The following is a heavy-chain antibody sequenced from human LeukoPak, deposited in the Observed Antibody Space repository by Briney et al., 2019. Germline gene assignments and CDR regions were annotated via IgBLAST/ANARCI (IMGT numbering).Heavy chain of an antibody. J-gene: IGHJ6*03. V-gene: IGHV1-2*02. D-gene: IGHD1-1*01. CDR3: ARWHNWNDFGLYYYYYMDV. Sequence: GASVKVSCKASGYTFTGYYMHWVRQAPGQGLEWMGWINPNSGGTNYAQKFQGRVTMTRGTSISTAYMELSRLRSDDTAVYYCARWHNWNDFGLYYYYYMDVWGKGTTVTVSS. CDR1: GYTFTGYY. CDR2: INPNSGGT.